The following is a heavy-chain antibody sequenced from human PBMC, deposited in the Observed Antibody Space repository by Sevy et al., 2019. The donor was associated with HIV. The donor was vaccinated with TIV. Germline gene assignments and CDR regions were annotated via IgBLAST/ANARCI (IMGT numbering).Heavy chain of an antibody. CDR1: GFTFSSHD. CDR3: ARATSGSNIYYAMDV. CDR2: IWYDESDK. J-gene: IGHJ6*02. Sequence: GGSLRLSCAASGFTFSSHDMHWVHQAPDKGLEWVAVIWYDESDKYYADSVKGRFTISRDNSKNTLFLQMHSLSAEDTAVYYCARATSGSNIYYAMDVWGQGTTVTVSS. D-gene: IGHD5-12*01. V-gene: IGHV3-33*01.